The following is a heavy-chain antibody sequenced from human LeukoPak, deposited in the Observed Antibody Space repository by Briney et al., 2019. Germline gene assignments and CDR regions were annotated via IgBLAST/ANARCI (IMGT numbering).Heavy chain of an antibody. J-gene: IGHJ3*02. CDR3: ARGQRTTIFGVVIPGAFDI. D-gene: IGHD3-3*01. CDR2: INHSGST. Sequence: PSETLSLTCAVYGGSFSGYYWSWIRQPPGKGLEWIGEINHSGSTNYNPSLKSRVTISVDTSKNQFSLKLSSVTAADTAVYYCARGQRTTIFGVVIPGAFDIWGQGTMVTVSS. CDR1: GGSFSGYY. V-gene: IGHV4-34*01.